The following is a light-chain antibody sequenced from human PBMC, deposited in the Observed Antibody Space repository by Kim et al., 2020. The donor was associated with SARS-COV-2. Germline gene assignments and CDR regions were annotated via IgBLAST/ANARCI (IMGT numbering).Light chain of an antibody. Sequence: SLKVTGTLSSGGSRYAIAWDQQQRGRGERYLMKLSGDGSHSKGDGSHDRSSGSSSGAERYLPISSLKAEDEADYYCQSWGTGSRVFGGGTKLTVL. CDR2: LSGDGSH. CDR3: QSWGTGSRV. J-gene: IGLJ3*02. V-gene: IGLV4-69*01. CDR1: SGGSRYA.